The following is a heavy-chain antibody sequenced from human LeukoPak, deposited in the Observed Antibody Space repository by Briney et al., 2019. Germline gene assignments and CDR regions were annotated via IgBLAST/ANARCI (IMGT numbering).Heavy chain of an antibody. CDR2: INHSGST. CDR3: ARGSWGYYYYYMDV. Sequence: SETLSLTCAVSGGSFSGYYWSWIRQPPGKGLEWIGEINHSGSTNYNPSLKSRVTISVDTSKNQFSLKLSSVTAADTAVYYCARGSWGYYYYYMDVWGKGTTVTVSS. CDR1: GGSFSGYY. J-gene: IGHJ6*03. V-gene: IGHV4-34*01. D-gene: IGHD1-26*01.